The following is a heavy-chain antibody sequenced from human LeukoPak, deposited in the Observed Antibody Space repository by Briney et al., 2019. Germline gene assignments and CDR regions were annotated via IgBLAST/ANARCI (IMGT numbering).Heavy chain of an antibody. D-gene: IGHD1-14*01. CDR2: IGTAGDT. V-gene: IGHV3-13*01. J-gene: IGHJ6*02. CDR3: ARGVNRKTYYYYGMDV. Sequence: PGGSLRLSCAASGFTFSSYDMHWVRHATGKGLEWVSAIGTAGDTYYPGSVKGRFTISRENAKNSLYLQMNSLRAGDTAVYYCARGVNRKTYYYYGMDVWGQGTTVTVSS. CDR1: GFTFSSYD.